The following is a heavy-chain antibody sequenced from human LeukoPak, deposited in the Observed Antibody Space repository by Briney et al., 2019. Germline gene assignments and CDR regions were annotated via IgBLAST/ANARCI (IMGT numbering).Heavy chain of an antibody. Sequence: GESLKISCKGSGYSFTSYWIGWVRQMPGKGLEWMGIIYPGDSDTRYSPSFQGQVTISADKSISTAYLQWSSLKASDTAMYYCARLGCSVGSCYYFDYWGQGTLVTVSS. CDR2: IYPGDSDT. CDR3: ARLGCSVGSCYYFDY. V-gene: IGHV5-51*01. J-gene: IGHJ4*02. CDR1: GYSFTSYW. D-gene: IGHD2-15*01.